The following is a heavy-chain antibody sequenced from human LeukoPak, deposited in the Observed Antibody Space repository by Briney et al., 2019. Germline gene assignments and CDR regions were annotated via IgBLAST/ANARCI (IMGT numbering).Heavy chain of an antibody. J-gene: IGHJ4*02. CDR3: ARPPDLYSSASFWFPK. V-gene: IGHV3-7*01. Sequence: GGSLRLSCAASGFTFSRSWMSWVRQAPGKGLEWVANIKQDGNEKYYVDSVKGRFTISRDNGKNSLYLQMNSLRVEDTAVYFCARPPDLYSSASFWFPKWGQGTLVTVSS. D-gene: IGHD3-22*01. CDR2: IKQDGNEK. CDR1: GFTFSRSW.